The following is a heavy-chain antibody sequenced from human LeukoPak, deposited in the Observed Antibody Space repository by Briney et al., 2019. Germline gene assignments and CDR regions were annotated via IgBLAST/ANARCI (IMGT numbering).Heavy chain of an antibody. CDR3: ARAQSYCSGGSCPMPYFDY. J-gene: IGHJ4*02. D-gene: IGHD2-15*01. CDR1: GGSFSGYY. Sequence: SETLSLTCAVYGGSFSGYYWSWIRQPPGKGLEWIGEINHSGSTNYNPSLKSRVTISVDTSKNQFSLELSSVTAADTAVYYCARAQSYCSGGSCPMPYFDYWGQGTLVTVSS. V-gene: IGHV4-34*01. CDR2: INHSGST.